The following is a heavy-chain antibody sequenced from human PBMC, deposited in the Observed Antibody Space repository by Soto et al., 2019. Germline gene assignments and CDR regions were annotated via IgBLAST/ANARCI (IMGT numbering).Heavy chain of an antibody. D-gene: IGHD2-2*01. CDR1: GFTFGDYA. V-gene: IGHV3-49*03. J-gene: IGHJ6*02. CDR2: IRSKAYGGTT. Sequence: GGSLRLSCTASGFTFGDYAMSWFRQAPGKGLEWVGFIRSKAYGGTTEYAASVKGRFTISRDDSKSIAYLQMNSLKTEDTAVYYCTRDPDIVVVPADIPYYYYGMDVWGQGTTVTVSS. CDR3: TRDPDIVVVPADIPYYYYGMDV.